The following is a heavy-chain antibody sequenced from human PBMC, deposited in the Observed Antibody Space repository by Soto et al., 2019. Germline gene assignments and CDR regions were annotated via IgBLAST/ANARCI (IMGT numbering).Heavy chain of an antibody. CDR2: IGGGGITT. Sequence: PGGSLRLSCASSGFTFRSYAMSLVRQPPRKGLDWISAIGGGGITTYYADSVKGRFTISRDNSKNILYLEMNSLTVDDTAVYYCAKGSGGYRPYYFDFWGQGTPVTVSS. D-gene: IGHD3-22*01. CDR3: AKGSGGYRPYYFDF. V-gene: IGHV3-23*01. CDR1: GFTFRSYA. J-gene: IGHJ4*02.